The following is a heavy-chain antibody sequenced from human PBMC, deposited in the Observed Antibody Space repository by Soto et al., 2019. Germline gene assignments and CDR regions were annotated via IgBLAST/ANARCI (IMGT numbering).Heavy chain of an antibody. CDR3: AREGNLGRWLQPLDF. Sequence: SDTLSLTCTVSGDSISASSGSWVRQPPGKGLEWIGNIHYNGNTKYNPSLKSRVTMSVDTSKNQFSLKLISVTAADTAKYFCAREGNLGRWLQPLDFWGQGTLVTVSS. CDR1: GDSISASS. CDR2: IHYNGNT. V-gene: IGHV4-59*01. J-gene: IGHJ4*02. D-gene: IGHD5-12*01.